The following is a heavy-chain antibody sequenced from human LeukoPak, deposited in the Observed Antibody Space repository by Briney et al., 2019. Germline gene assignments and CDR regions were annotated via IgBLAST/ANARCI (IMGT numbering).Heavy chain of an antibody. Sequence: PSETLSLTCTVSGGSISSGSYYWSWIRQPAGKGLEWIGRIYTSGSTNYNPSLKSRVAISVDTSKNQFSLRLNSVTAADTAVYYCAREESKWEQPYYFDYWGQGTLVTVSS. CDR2: IYTSGST. J-gene: IGHJ4*02. D-gene: IGHD1-26*01. CDR3: AREESKWEQPYYFDY. CDR1: GGSISSGSYY. V-gene: IGHV4-61*02.